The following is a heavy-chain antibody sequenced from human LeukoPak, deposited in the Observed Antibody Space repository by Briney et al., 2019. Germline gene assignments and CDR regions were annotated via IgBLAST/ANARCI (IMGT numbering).Heavy chain of an antibody. CDR3: AAVFGSVDY. Sequence: ASVKVSCKASGYTFTGFYIHWVRQAPGQGLERMGWINPNSGGTKYAQRFQGRVTMTRDTSISTAYMELNSLRSDDTAVYYCAAVFGSVDYWGQGTLVTVSS. J-gene: IGHJ4*02. D-gene: IGHD1-26*01. CDR2: INPNSGGT. V-gene: IGHV1-2*02. CDR1: GYTFTGFY.